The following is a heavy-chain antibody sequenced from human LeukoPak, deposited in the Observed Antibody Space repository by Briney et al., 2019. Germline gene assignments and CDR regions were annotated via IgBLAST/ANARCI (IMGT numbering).Heavy chain of an antibody. Sequence: GGSLRLSCAASGVTFSSYSMNWVRQAPGKGLEWVSSISSSSSYIYYADSVKGRFTIARDNAKNSLYLQMNSLSAEDTAVYYCARDRRDDAFDIWGQGTMVTVSS. CDR3: ARDRRDDAFDI. CDR1: GVTFSSYS. V-gene: IGHV3-21*01. J-gene: IGHJ3*02. CDR2: ISSSSSYI.